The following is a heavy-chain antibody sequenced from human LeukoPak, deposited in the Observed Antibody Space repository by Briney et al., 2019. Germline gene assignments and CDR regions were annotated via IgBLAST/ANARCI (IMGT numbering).Heavy chain of an antibody. Sequence: GEFLKISCKGSGYSFTSYWIGWVRQMPGKGLEWMGIIYPGDSDTRYSPSFQGQVTISADKSISTAYLQWSSLKASDTAMYYCARIEVAAAGINWFDPWGQGTLVTVSS. V-gene: IGHV5-51*01. D-gene: IGHD6-13*01. CDR1: GYSFTSYW. CDR3: ARIEVAAAGINWFDP. J-gene: IGHJ5*02. CDR2: IYPGDSDT.